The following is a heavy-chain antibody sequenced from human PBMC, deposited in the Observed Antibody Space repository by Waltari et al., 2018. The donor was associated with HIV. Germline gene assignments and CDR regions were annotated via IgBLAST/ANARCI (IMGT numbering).Heavy chain of an antibody. J-gene: IGHJ2*01. CDR1: GGSLSSRNAY. CDR3: VRVPAQGDDSSWFFDL. Sequence: QLQESGPGLVRPTETLALTCTVSGGSLSSRNAYWGWNRQPPGKGLEWIGNVFFGGTTVYNPSLESRITISMDTSKNQFSLKLKSATAADTAVYYCVRVPAQGDDSSWFFDLWGRGAPVTV. V-gene: IGHV4-39*07. D-gene: IGHD5-12*01. CDR2: VFFGGTT.